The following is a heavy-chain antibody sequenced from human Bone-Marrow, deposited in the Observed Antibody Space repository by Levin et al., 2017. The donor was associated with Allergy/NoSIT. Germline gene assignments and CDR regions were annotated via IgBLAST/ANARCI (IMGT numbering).Heavy chain of an antibody. CDR1: GFTFSSHV. CDR3: AITGTSSPGFDH. D-gene: IGHD2-8*02. V-gene: IGHV3-23*01. Sequence: GESLKISCVASGFTFSSHVISWVRQAPGKGPEWVSAIGTHSVTTYYADSVKGRFTISRDDSKNTLNLQMSNLRDEDAALYYCAITGTSSPGFDHWGQGPPVTVSS. J-gene: IGHJ4*02. CDR2: IGTHSVTT.